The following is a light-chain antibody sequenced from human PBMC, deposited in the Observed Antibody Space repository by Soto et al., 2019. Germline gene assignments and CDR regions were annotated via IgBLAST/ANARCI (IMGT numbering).Light chain of an antibody. CDR3: QQSYSTPHT. V-gene: IGKV1-39*01. CDR1: QSISSY. CDR2: AAS. J-gene: IGKJ5*01. Sequence: DIQMTQSPSSLAASVGDRVTITCRASQSISSYLNWYQQKPGKAPKLLIYAASTLQSGVPSRFGGSGSGTEFTLTISSLQPEDFATYYCQQSYSTPHTFGQGTRLEIK.